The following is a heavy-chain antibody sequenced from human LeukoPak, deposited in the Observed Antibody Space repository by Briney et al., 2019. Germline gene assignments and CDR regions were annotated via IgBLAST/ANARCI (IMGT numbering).Heavy chain of an antibody. D-gene: IGHD3-3*01. CDR3: ARRRPFDDFWSGYYNFGFDY. CDR2: INHSGST. Sequence: SETLSLTCAVYGRSFSGYYWSWIRQPPGKGLEWIGEINHSGSTNYNPSLKSRVTISVDTSKNQFSLKLSSVTAADTAVYYCARRRPFDDFWSGYYNFGFDYWGQGTLVTVSS. J-gene: IGHJ4*02. V-gene: IGHV4-34*01. CDR1: GRSFSGYY.